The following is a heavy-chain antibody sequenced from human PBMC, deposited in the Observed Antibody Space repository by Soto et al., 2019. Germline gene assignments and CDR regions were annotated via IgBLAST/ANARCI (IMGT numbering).Heavy chain of an antibody. CDR1: GGTFSSYA. V-gene: IGHV1-69*13. D-gene: IGHD1-26*01. CDR2: IIPIFGTA. J-gene: IGHJ6*02. CDR3: ARGSGSYYYYYGMDV. Sequence: SVKVSCKASGGTFSSYAISWVRQAPGKGLEWMGGIIPIFGTANYAQKFQGGVTITADESTSTAYMELSSLRSEDTAVYYCARGSGSYYYYYGMDVWGQGTTVTVSS.